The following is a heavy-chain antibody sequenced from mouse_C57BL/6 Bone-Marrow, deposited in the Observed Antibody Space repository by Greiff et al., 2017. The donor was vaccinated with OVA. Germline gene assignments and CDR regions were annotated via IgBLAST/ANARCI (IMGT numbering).Heavy chain of an antibody. V-gene: IGHV1-84*01. J-gene: IGHJ2*01. CDR2: IYPGSGNT. CDR1: GYTFTDYY. CDR3: ERRSAYLDY. Sequence: LLESGPELVKPGASVKISCKASGYTFTDYYINWVKQRPGQGLEWIGWIYPGSGNTKYNENFKGNATLTVDTSSSTAYMQLSSLTSDGSAVYLCERRSAYLDYWGNGTTLTVA.